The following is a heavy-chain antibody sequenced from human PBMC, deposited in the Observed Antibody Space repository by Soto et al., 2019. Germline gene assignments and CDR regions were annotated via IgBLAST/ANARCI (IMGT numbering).Heavy chain of an antibody. J-gene: IGHJ2*01. CDR2: ISGGGDAT. V-gene: IGHV3-23*01. Sequence: EVQLLDSGGGLVQPGGSLRLSCAASGFTFSGYALTWVRQAPGKGLEWVSAISGGGDATFDADSVKGRFTISRDNSKNTLYLQMNALRAEDTAVYCSARKVSGSTGRPDLWYFDLWGRGTLVTVSS. CDR1: GFTFSGYA. CDR3: ARKVSGSTGRPDLWYFDL. D-gene: IGHD3-10*01.